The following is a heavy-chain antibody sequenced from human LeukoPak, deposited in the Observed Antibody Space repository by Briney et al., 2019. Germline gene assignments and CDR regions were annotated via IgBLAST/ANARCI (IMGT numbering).Heavy chain of an antibody. CDR1: GDSISSYY. Sequence: SETLSLTCTVSGDSISSYYWSWIRQPPGKGLEWIGHIDYSGSANYKPALKSRVTIAVDTPKNQFSLRLSSVTAADTAVYYCARGLRFSESQTKYFYYYYMDVWGKGTTVTVSS. J-gene: IGHJ6*03. V-gene: IGHV4-59*08. CDR2: IDYSGSA. D-gene: IGHD3-3*01. CDR3: ARGLRFSESQTKYFYYYYMDV.